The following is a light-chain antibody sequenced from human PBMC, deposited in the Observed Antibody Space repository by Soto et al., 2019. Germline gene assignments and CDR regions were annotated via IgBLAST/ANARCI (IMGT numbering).Light chain of an antibody. CDR2: DAS. J-gene: IGKJ2*01. Sequence: DIQITQSPFSLSASVGDRVTLTCRASQGITDRLTWFQQKPGKAPKSLIYDASTLQYGVPSRFSGGGSGTDFTLTISSLQPQDSATYYCQQYGNYPYTFGLGTKLEIK. CDR3: QQYGNYPYT. V-gene: IGKV1-16*01. CDR1: QGITDR.